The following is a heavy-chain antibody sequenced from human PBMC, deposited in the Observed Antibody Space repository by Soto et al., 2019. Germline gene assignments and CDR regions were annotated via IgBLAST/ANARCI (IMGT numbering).Heavy chain of an antibody. D-gene: IGHD5-18*01. CDR1: GFTFSRFW. J-gene: IGHJ4*02. CDR2: IYSDGSGP. Sequence: QTGGSLRLSCAASGFTFSRFWMHWVRQAPGKGLVWVSRIYSDGSGPMYADSVKGRFTISRDNAKSTLYLQMNSLRAEDTAVYYCATLNSFGSDYWGQGTLVTVSS. CDR3: ATLNSFGSDY. V-gene: IGHV3-74*03.